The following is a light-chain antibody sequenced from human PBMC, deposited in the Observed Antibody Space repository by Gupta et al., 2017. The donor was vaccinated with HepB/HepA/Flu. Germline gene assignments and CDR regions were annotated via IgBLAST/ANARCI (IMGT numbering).Light chain of an antibody. J-gene: IGKJ2*01. CDR1: GSLLQSNGYNY. CDR3: MQTLQTPYT. Sequence: EIVLTQSPLSLPVTPGEPASISCRSSGSLLQSNGYNYLDWYLQKPGQSPQILIYLGSNRASGVPDRFSGSGSGTDFTLEISRVEAEDVGVYYCMQTLQTPYTFGQGTKLEIK. CDR2: LGS. V-gene: IGKV2-28*01.